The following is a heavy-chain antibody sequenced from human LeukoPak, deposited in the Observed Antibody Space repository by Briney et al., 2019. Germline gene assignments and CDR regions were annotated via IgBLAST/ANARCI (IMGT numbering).Heavy chain of an antibody. CDR3: ARKPIDDAFDI. V-gene: IGHV3-21*01. CDR2: ISSSSSYI. D-gene: IGHD2-21*01. J-gene: IGHJ3*02. Sequence: GGSLRLSCAASEFTFSSYSMNWVRQATGKGLEWVSSISSSSSYIYYADSVKGRFTISRDNAKNSLYLQMNSLRAEDTAVYYCARKPIDDAFDIWGQGTMVTVSS. CDR1: EFTFSSYS.